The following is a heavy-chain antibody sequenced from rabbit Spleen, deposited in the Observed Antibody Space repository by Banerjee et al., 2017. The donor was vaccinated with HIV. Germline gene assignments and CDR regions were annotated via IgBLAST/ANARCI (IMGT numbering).Heavy chain of an antibody. CDR1: GFSFSSGYE. Sequence: QEQLVESGGGRVKPGASLTLTCNASGFSFSSGYEMCWVRQAPGKGREWIACIYAGSSGRTYYASWAKGRFTISETSSTTVTLQVTRLTAADTATYFCARGGGLWGPGTLVTVS. CDR2: IYAGSSGRT. V-gene: IGHV1S45*01. CDR3: ARGGGL. J-gene: IGHJ4*01.